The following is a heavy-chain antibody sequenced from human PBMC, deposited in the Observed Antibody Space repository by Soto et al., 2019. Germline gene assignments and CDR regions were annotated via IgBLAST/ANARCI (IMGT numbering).Heavy chain of an antibody. CDR2: FSLSGTT. Sequence: LSLTCTVSGASITGSFFWSWIRQPAGKGLEWIGRFSLSGTTNYNPSLRSRVTMSADVSKNQFSLRLTSVTAADTALYYCARGMTPPGAPAWYYFDSWGQGTLVTVSS. D-gene: IGHD2-8*02. J-gene: IGHJ4*02. CDR1: GASITGSFF. V-gene: IGHV4-4*07. CDR3: ARGMTPPGAPAWYYFDS.